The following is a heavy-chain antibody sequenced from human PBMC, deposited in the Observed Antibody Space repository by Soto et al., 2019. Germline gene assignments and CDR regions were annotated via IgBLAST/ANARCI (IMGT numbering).Heavy chain of an antibody. CDR1: GFTFSSYA. V-gene: IGHV3-30-3*01. J-gene: IGHJ4*02. CDR2: ISYDGSNK. CDR3: ERDGDDYGELYYFDY. Sequence: GGSLRLSCAASGFTFSSYAMHWVRQAPGKGLEWVAVISYDGSNKYYADSVKGRFTISRDNSKNTLYLQMNSLRAEDTAVYYCERDGDDYGELYYFDYWGQGTLVTDYS. D-gene: IGHD4-17*01.